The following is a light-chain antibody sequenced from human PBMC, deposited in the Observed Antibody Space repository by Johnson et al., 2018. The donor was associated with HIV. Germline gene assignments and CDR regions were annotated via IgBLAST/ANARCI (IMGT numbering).Light chain of an antibody. V-gene: IGLV1-51*02. CDR2: KNN. Sequence: QSVLTQPPSVSAAPGQKVTISCSGSSSTIGSNYVSWYQLLPGTPPKLLIFKNNERPSGIPDRFSGSKSGTSATLGITGLQTGDEADYYCGTWDTSLSAGGVFGTGNKVTVL. J-gene: IGLJ1*01. CDR3: GTWDTSLSAGGV. CDR1: SSTIGSNY.